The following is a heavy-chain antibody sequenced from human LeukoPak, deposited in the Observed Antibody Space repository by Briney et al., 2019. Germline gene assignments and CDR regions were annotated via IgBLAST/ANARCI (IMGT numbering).Heavy chain of an antibody. CDR3: AILPRDY. CDR2: INYSGST. CDR1: GGSFSGYY. V-gene: IGHV4-34*01. J-gene: IGHJ4*02. Sequence: SETLSLTCAVYGGSFSGYYWSWIRQPPGKGLEWIGEINYSGSTNYNPSLKSRVTISVDTSKNQFSLKLSSVTAADTAVYYCAILPRDYWGQGTLVTVSS.